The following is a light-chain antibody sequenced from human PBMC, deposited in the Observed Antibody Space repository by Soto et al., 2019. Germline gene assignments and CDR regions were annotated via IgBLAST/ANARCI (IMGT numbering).Light chain of an antibody. CDR2: GAS. V-gene: IGKV3-15*01. J-gene: IGKJ1*01. CDR1: QSLSFN. CDR3: QQYNNWPPTWT. Sequence: EIVMTQSPATLSVSPGERATLSCRASQSLSFNLAWYQQKPGQAPRLLIYGASTRATGIPARFSGSGSGTEFTLTISSLQSEDFAVYYCQQYNNWPPTWTFGQGTKVDI.